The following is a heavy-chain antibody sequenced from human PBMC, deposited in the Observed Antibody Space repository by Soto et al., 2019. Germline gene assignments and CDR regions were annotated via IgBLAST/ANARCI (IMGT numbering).Heavy chain of an antibody. J-gene: IGHJ4*02. V-gene: IGHV1-18*04. CDR2: ISAYNGNT. D-gene: IGHD2-15*01. CDR1: GYTFTSYG. Sequence: ASVKVSCKVSGYTFTSYGISWVRQAPGQGLEWMGWISAYNGNTNYAQKLQGRVTMTTDTSTSTAYMELRSPRSDDTAVYYCARDGVVVVAARRFDYWGQGTLVTVSS. CDR3: ARDGVVVVAARRFDY.